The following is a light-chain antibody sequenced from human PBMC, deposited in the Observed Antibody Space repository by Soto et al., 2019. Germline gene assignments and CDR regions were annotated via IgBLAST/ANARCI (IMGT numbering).Light chain of an antibody. Sequence: DVVMPQSPPSFPVTFGQPAPISCRFSRSSFYGVGTPNLNWFQQSPGQSPRPLIYTVSNRDSGVPDRFSGGGSGTDFTLKISRVEAEDVGIYYCMQGTYWPPTFGQGTKVEI. CDR1: RSSFYGVGTPN. CDR3: MQGTYWPPT. V-gene: IGKV2-30*01. CDR2: TVS. J-gene: IGKJ1*01.